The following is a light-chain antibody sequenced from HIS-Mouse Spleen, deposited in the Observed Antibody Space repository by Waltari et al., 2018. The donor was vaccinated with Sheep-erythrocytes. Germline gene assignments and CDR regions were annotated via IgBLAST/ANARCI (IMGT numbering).Light chain of an antibody. V-gene: IGLV2-11*01. CDR3: CSYAGSYNHV. Sequence: QSALTQPRSVSGSPGQSVTIPCTGTSSDVGGYNYVSWFQQHPGKPPKLLLYDVSKRPSGVPDRFSGSKSGNTASLTISGLQAEDEADYYCCSYAGSYNHVFATGTKVTVL. J-gene: IGLJ1*01. CDR2: DVS. CDR1: SSDVGGYNY.